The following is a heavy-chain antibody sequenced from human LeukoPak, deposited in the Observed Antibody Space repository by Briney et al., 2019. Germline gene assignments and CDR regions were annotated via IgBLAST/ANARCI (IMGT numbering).Heavy chain of an antibody. Sequence: ASVKVSCKASGYTFTGYYMHWVRQAPGQGLEWMGWINPNSGGTNYAQKFQGRVTMTRDTSISTAYMELSRLRSDDTAVYYCARRIAAAGTRDRRSFDYWGQGTLVTVSS. CDR3: ARRIAAAGTRDRRSFDY. CDR1: GYTFTGYY. V-gene: IGHV1-2*02. D-gene: IGHD6-13*01. J-gene: IGHJ4*02. CDR2: INPNSGGT.